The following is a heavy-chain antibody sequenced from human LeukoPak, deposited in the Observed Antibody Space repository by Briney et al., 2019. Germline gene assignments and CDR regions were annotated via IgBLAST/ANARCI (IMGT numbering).Heavy chain of an antibody. CDR2: IYYSGSP. D-gene: IGHD3-22*01. Sequence: PSQTLSLTCSFTGGSIGRGGYYGIWIRLLPGKGLEWIGNIYYSGSPSYNPSLKSRVTMSVDTSKNHFSLNLNSVTVAHTAVYFCARGGSYDSGCFYNTQTGSLEYWFQGTLITVSS. V-gene: IGHV4-31*03. CDR3: ARGGSYDSGCFYNTQTGSLEY. J-gene: IGHJ4*02. CDR1: GGSIGRGGYY.